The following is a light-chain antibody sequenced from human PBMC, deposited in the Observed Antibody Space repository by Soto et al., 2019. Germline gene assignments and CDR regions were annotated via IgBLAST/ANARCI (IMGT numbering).Light chain of an antibody. CDR2: DVS. J-gene: IGLJ2*01. Sequence: QSVLTQPASVSGSPGQSITISCTGTSSDIGGYNYVSWYQQHPGKAPKLMIYDVSDRPSGVSNRFSGSKPGNTASLTISGFQAEDEADYYCGSYASSNTVLFGGGTQLTVL. V-gene: IGLV2-14*03. CDR3: GSYASSNTVL. CDR1: SSDIGGYNY.